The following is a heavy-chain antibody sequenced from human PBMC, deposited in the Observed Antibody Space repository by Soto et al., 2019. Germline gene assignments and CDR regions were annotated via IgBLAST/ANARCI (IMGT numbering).Heavy chain of an antibody. J-gene: IGHJ4*02. CDR2: FDPEDGET. CDR1: GYTLTELS. Sequence: ASVKVSCKVSGYTLTELSMHWVRQAPGKGLEWMGGFDPEDGETIYAQKFQGRVTTTEDTSTDTAYMELSSLRSEDTAVYYCATVASLRYFDWLLHFDYWGQGTLVTVSS. D-gene: IGHD3-9*01. CDR3: ATVASLRYFDWLLHFDY. V-gene: IGHV1-24*01.